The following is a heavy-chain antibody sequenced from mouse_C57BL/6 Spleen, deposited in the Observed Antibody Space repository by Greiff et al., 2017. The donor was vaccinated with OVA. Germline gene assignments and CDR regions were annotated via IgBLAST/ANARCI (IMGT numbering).Heavy chain of an antibody. J-gene: IGHJ1*03. V-gene: IGHV14-2*01. CDR3: ARSVVDKNDIDV. CDR1: GFHIKDSY. Sequence: EVKLQESGAELVKPGASVKLSCTASGFHIKDSYMHWVKQRTEQGLEWIGRIDPEDGEPKYAPTFQGKATITADTSSNTDSLQLSNLASDDAAVNYYARSVVDKNDIDVWGTGTTVTVSS. D-gene: IGHD1-1*01. CDR2: IDPEDGEP.